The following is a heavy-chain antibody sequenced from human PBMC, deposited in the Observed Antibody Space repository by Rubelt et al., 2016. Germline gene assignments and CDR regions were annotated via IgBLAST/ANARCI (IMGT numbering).Heavy chain of an antibody. CDR2: ISSSGSTI. CDR3: ARGYDFWSGYYPFDY. CDR1: GGSISSSSYY. J-gene: IGHJ4*02. Sequence: QLQLQESGPGLVKPSGTLSLTCTVSGGSISSSSYYWGWIRQPPGKGLEWVSYISSSGSTIYYADSVKGRFTISRDNAKNSLYLQMNSLRAEYTAVYYCARGYDFWSGYYPFDYWGQGTLVTVSS. D-gene: IGHD3-3*01. V-gene: IGHV3-11*01.